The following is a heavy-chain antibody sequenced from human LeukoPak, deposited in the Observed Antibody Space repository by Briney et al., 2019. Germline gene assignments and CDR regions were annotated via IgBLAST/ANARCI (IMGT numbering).Heavy chain of an antibody. Sequence: GGSLRLSCAASGFSFSSYGIHWVRQAPGKGLEWVSIMYPWGSAFYTDSVKGRFTVTRDESKNMMFLQMNTLRPDDTAMYYCVRQGGGDNCRWGQGALVTVSS. CDR2: MYPWGSA. J-gene: IGHJ4*01. CDR1: GFSFSSYG. CDR3: VRQGGGDNCR. D-gene: IGHD4-23*01. V-gene: IGHV3-NL1*01.